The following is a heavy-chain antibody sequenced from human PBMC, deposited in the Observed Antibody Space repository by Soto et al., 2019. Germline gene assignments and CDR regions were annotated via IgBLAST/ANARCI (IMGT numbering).Heavy chain of an antibody. Sequence: SETLSLTCTVSGGSISNYYWSWIRQSPGKGLEWIGYIYYSGSTNYNPSLESRVTISVDTSKNQFSLKLNSVTAADTAVYYCAREVKWSGYFDYWGQGTLVTVPS. V-gene: IGHV4-59*01. CDR3: AREVKWSGYFDY. D-gene: IGHD2-15*01. CDR1: GGSISNYY. CDR2: IYYSGST. J-gene: IGHJ4*02.